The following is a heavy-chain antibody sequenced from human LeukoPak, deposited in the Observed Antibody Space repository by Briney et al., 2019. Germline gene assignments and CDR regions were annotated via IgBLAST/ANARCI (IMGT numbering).Heavy chain of an antibody. CDR3: ARHFAYSSSSYFDY. J-gene: IGHJ4*02. V-gene: IGHV4-59*08. CDR2: VYYTGST. CDR1: GGSVSSYY. Sequence: SETLSLTCSVSGGSVSSYYWSWIRQPPGKGLEWIGYVYYTGSTNYNPSLKSRVTMFEDKSKNQFSLRLSAVTVADTAVYYCARHFAYSSSSYFDYWGQGSLVTVSS. D-gene: IGHD6-6*01.